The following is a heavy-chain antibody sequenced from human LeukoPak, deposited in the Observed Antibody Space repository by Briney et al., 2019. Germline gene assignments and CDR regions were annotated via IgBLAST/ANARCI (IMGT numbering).Heavy chain of an antibody. D-gene: IGHD3-22*01. J-gene: IGHJ4*02. V-gene: IGHV3-49*04. Sequence: PGRSLRLSCTASGFTFGDYAMSWVRQAPGKGLEWVGFIRSKAYGGTTEYAASVKGRFTISRDDSKSIAYLQTNSLKTEDTAVYYCTRDRHYYDSSGYYSGYWGQGTLVTVSS. CDR3: TRDRHYYDSSGYYSGY. CDR1: GFTFGDYA. CDR2: IRSKAYGGTT.